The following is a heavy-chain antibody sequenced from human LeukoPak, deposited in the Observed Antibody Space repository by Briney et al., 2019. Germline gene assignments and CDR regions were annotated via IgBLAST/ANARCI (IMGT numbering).Heavy chain of an antibody. CDR1: GGTFSSYA. J-gene: IGHJ4*02. V-gene: IGHV1-69*01. D-gene: IGHD3-10*01. CDR2: IIPIFGTA. Sequence: ASVKVSCKASGGTFSSYAISWVRQAPGQGLEWMGGIIPIFGTANYAQKFQGRVTITADESTSTAYMELSSLRSEDTAVYYCARDHIYGSGSFDYWGQGTLVTVSS. CDR3: ARDHIYGSGSFDY.